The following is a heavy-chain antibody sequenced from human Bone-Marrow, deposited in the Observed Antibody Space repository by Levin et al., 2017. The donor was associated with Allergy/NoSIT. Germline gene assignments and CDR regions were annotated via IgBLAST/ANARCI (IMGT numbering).Heavy chain of an antibody. CDR1: GGSISSYY. Sequence: SETLSLTCTVSGGSISSYYWSWIRQPPGKGLEWIGYIYYSGSTNYNPSLKSRVTISVDTSKNQFSLKLSSVTAADTAVYYCARLGISGGRFDYWGQGTLVTVSS. CDR3: ARLGISGGRFDY. D-gene: IGHD3-3*02. V-gene: IGHV4-59*08. J-gene: IGHJ4*02. CDR2: IYYSGST.